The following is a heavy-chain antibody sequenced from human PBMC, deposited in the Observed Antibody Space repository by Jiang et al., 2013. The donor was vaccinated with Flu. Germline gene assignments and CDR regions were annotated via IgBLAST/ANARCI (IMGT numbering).Heavy chain of an antibody. Sequence: SLTCAVYVGPSVVTTGAGSPAPREGAGWIGEINHSGSTNYNPSLKSRVTISVDTSKNQFSLKLSSVAAADTAVYYCARGVLTRNSSGWDYYFDYWGQGTLVTVSS. CDR2: INHSGST. CDR1: VGPSVVTT. CDR3: ARGVLTRNSSGWDYYFDY. V-gene: IGHV4-34*01. J-gene: IGHJ4*02. D-gene: IGHD6-19*01.